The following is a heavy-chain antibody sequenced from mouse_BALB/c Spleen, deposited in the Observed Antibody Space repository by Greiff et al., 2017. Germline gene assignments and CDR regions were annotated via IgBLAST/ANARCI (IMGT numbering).Heavy chain of an antibody. CDR2: ISCYNGAT. D-gene: IGHD2-1*01. Sequence: LVKTGASVKISCKASGYSFTGYYMHWVKQSHGKSLEWIGYISCYNGATSYNQKFKGKATFTVDTSSSTAYMQFNSLTSEDSAVYYCARSYGNYVYAMDYWGQGTSVTVSS. V-gene: IGHV1S34*01. CDR3: ARSYGNYVYAMDY. J-gene: IGHJ4*01. CDR1: GYSFTGYY.